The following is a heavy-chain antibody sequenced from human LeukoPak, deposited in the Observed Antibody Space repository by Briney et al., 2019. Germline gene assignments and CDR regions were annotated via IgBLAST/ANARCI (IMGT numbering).Heavy chain of an antibody. J-gene: IGHJ4*02. CDR3: ARHQDGSSGYPHITFDY. D-gene: IGHD3-22*01. Sequence: NPSETLSLTCTVSGGSISSYYWSWIRQPPGKGLEWIGYIYTSGSTNYNPSLKSRVTISVDTSKNQFSLKLSSVTAADTAVYYCARHQDGSSGYPHITFDYWGQGTLVTVSS. V-gene: IGHV4-4*09. CDR1: GGSISSYY. CDR2: IYTSGST.